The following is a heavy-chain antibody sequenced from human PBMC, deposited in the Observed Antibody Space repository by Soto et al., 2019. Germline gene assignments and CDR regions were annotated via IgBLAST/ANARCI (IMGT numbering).Heavy chain of an antibody. V-gene: IGHV4-31*03. D-gene: IGHD5-18*01. CDR3: ARASGYSPLDY. J-gene: IGHJ4*02. Sequence: QVQLQESGPGLVKPSQTLSLTCTVSGGSISSGGYHWSWIRQHPGKGLEWIGYIYYSGSTYYNPSLKSRVTISVDTSKNQFSLKLSSVTAADTAVYYCARASGYSPLDYWGQGTLVTVSS. CDR1: GGSISSGGYH. CDR2: IYYSGST.